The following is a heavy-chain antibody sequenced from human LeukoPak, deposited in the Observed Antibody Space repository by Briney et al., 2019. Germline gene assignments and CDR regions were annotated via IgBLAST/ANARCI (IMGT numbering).Heavy chain of an antibody. CDR2: IYYSGST. J-gene: IGHJ4*02. D-gene: IGHD4-17*01. CDR3: ASSAQTVTTFPLDY. Sequence: SETLSLTCTVSGVSVSSGNYYWSWIRQHPGRGLEWIGYIYYSGSTYYNPSLQSRVTISVDTSKNQFSLKLSSVTAADTDVYYCASSAQTVTTFPLDYWGQGTLVTVSS. CDR1: GVSVSSGNYY. V-gene: IGHV4-31*03.